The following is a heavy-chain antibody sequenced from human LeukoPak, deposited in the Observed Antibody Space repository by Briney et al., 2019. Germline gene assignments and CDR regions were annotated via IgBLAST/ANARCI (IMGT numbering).Heavy chain of an antibody. CDR1: GFTFSDYY. CDR3: AKAKYYDILTGPTNHWHFDL. V-gene: IGHV3-11*01. Sequence: TTGGSLRLSCAASGFTFSDYYMSWIRQAPGKGLEWVSYISSSGSTIYYADSVKGRFTISRDNAKNSLYLQMNSLRPEDTALYYCAKAKYYDILTGPTNHWHFDLWGRGTLVAVSS. D-gene: IGHD3-9*01. CDR2: ISSSGSTI. J-gene: IGHJ2*01.